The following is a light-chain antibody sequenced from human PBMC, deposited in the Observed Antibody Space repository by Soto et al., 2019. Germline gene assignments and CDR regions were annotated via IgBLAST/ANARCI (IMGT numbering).Light chain of an antibody. CDR3: SSYTNKNTWV. CDR2: EVT. V-gene: IGLV2-14*01. CDR1: SSDVGGYNY. Sequence: QSVLTQPPSASGSPGQSVTISCTGTSSDVGGYNYVSWYQQHPGKAPQLMIYEVTSRPSGVSNRFSGSTSGNTASLTISGLQDEDEAAYYCSSYTNKNTWVFGGGTQLTVL. J-gene: IGLJ7*01.